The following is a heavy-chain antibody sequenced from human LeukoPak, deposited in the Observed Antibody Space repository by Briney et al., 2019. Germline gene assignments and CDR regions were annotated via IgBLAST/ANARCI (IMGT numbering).Heavy chain of an antibody. J-gene: IGHJ4*02. CDR1: GGSISSYY. Sequence: PSETLSLTCTVSGGSISSYYWSWIRQPPGKGLEWIGYIYYSGSTNYNPSLKSRVTISVDTSKNQFSLKLSSVTAADTAVYFCARFRLYYFDYWGQGTLVTVSS. CDR2: IYYSGST. V-gene: IGHV4-59*01. CDR3: ARFRLYYFDY.